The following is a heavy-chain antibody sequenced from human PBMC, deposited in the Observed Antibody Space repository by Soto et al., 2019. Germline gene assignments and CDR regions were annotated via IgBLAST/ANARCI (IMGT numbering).Heavy chain of an antibody. CDR1: GYTSTGYY. J-gene: IGHJ4*02. D-gene: IGHD3-16*02. V-gene: IGHV1-2*04. CDR2: ISPNSGGT. CDR3: AREGYDYVWGSYRYEYFDY. Sequence: ASVKVSCKASGYTSTGYYMHWVRQAPGQGLEWMGWISPNSGGTNYAQKFQGWVTMTRDTSISTAYMELSRLRSDDTAVYYCAREGYDYVWGSYRYEYFDYWGQGTLVTVSS.